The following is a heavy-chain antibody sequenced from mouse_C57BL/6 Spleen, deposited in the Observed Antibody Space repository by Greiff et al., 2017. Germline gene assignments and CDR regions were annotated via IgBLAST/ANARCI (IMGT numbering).Heavy chain of an antibody. V-gene: IGHV1-59*01. CDR3: ARLDGNYVGGARED. D-gene: IGHD2-1*01. Sequence: VQLQQPGAELVRPGTSVKLSCKASGYTFTSYWMHWVKQRPGQGLEWIGVIDPSDSYTNYNQKFKGKATLTVDTSSSTAYMQLSSLTSEDSAVYYCARLDGNYVGGAREDWGQRTSVTVAS. CDR2: IDPSDSYT. CDR1: GYTFTSYW. J-gene: IGHJ4*01.